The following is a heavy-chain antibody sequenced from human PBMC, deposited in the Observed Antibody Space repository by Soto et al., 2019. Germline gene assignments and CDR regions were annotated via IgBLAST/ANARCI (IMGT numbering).Heavy chain of an antibody. CDR3: AKPRSNDEYGDYWYFDL. V-gene: IGHV3-23*01. J-gene: IGHJ2*01. CDR2: ISGSGGST. D-gene: IGHD4-17*01. Sequence: VQLLESGGGLVQPGGSLRLSCAASGFTFSSYAMSWVRQAPGKGLEWVSAISGSGGSTYYADSVKGRFTISRDNSKNTLYLQMNSLRAEDTAVYYCAKPRSNDEYGDYWYFDLWGRGTLVTVSS. CDR1: GFTFSSYA.